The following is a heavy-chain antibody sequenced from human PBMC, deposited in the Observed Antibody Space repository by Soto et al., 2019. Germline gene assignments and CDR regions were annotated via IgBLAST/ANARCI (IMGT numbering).Heavy chain of an antibody. CDR2: IIPILGIA. CDR1: GGTFSSYT. J-gene: IGHJ4*02. D-gene: IGHD6-19*01. CDR3: AGVGKGSGWYY. V-gene: IGHV1-69*02. Sequence: QVQLVQSGAEVKKPGSSVKVSCKASGGTFSSYTISWVRQAPGQGREWMGRIIPILGIANYAQKFQGRVTITADKYTSTAYMELSSLRSEDTAVYYCAGVGKGSGWYYWGQGTLVTVSS.